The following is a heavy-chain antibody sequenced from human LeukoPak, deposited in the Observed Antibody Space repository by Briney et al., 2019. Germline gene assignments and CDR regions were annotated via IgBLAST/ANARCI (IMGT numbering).Heavy chain of an antibody. CDR1: GFTFSSYS. Sequence: PGGSLRLSCAASGFTFSSYSMNWVRQAPGKGLELVSSISSSSSYIYYADSVKGRFTISRDNAKNSLYLQMNSLRAEDTAVYYCARSSPHCSSTSCYNDAFDIWGQGTMVTVSS. D-gene: IGHD2-2*02. V-gene: IGHV3-21*01. CDR2: ISSSSSYI. CDR3: ARSSPHCSSTSCYNDAFDI. J-gene: IGHJ3*02.